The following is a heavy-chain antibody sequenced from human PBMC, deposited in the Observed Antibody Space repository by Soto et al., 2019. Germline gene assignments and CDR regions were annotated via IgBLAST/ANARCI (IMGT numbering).Heavy chain of an antibody. CDR3: ARYLYGSGIWYVNL. V-gene: IGHV4-61*01. J-gene: IGHJ2*01. D-gene: IGHD3-10*01. CDR1: GDSVRNGNHY. CDR2: IYYTGRT. Sequence: QVQLQESGPGLVKPSETLSLSCTVSGDSVRNGNHYWSWIRQPPGKGLEWIGYIYYTGRTNYNPALTSRVTMSLDASYNLFSLKMASVTAADTALYSCARYLYGSGIWYVNLWGRGTLVTVSS.